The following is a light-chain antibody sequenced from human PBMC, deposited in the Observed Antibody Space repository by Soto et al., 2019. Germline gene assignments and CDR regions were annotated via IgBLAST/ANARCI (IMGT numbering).Light chain of an antibody. J-gene: IGLJ2*01. V-gene: IGLV1-44*01. Sequence: QSVLTQPPSASGTPGQRVTISCSGSSSNIGSNTVNWYQQLPGTAPKFLIYKNNHRPSGVPARFSGSTTGTSTSLAISGLQSDDEEDYYCSAWDDSLNGVLFGGGTKLTVL. CDR2: KNN. CDR1: SSNIGSNT. CDR3: SAWDDSLNGVL.